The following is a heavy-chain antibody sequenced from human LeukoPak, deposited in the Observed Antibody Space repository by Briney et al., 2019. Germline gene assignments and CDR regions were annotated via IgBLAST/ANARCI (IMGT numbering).Heavy chain of an antibody. CDR3: ARGIIVGATWGENDNWFDP. CDR1: GGSISSYY. D-gene: IGHD1-26*01. J-gene: IGHJ5*02. V-gene: IGHV4-59*01. Sequence: SETLSLTCTVSGGSISSYYWSWIRQPPGKGLEWIGNIYYSGSTNYNPSLKSRVTISVDTSKNQFSLKLSSVTAADTAVYYCARGIIVGATWGENDNWFDPWGQGTLVTVSS. CDR2: IYYSGST.